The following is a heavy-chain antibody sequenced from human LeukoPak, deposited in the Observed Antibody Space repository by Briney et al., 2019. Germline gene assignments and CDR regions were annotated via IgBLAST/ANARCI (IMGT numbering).Heavy chain of an antibody. CDR1: GFTFTKFW. J-gene: IGHJ6*03. Sequence: QPGGSLRLSCEASGFTFTKFWMSWVRQAPGKGLEWVAVISYDGTNKYYTDSVKGRFTISRDNAKNSLYLQMNSLRAEDTAVYYCARGEFGDYYYYYMDVWGKGTTVTVSS. V-gene: IGHV3-30*03. D-gene: IGHD3-16*01. CDR2: ISYDGTNK. CDR3: ARGEFGDYYYYYMDV.